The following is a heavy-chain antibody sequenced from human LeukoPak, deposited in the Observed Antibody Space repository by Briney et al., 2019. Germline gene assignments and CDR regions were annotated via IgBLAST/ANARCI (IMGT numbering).Heavy chain of an antibody. CDR3: ARVAMGDGYSRSAFDY. D-gene: IGHD5-24*01. Sequence: KPSETLSLTCAVYGGSFSDYYWSWIRQPPGMGLEWIGEINHSGNTNYNPSLKSRVIISVDTSKNQLSLKVRSVTAADTAVYYCARVAMGDGYSRSAFDYWGQGTLVTVSS. V-gene: IGHV4-34*01. J-gene: IGHJ4*02. CDR2: INHSGNT. CDR1: GGSFSDYY.